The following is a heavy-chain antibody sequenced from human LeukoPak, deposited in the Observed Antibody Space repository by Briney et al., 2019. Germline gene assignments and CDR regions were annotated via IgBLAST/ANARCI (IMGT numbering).Heavy chain of an antibody. Sequence: GVSLRLSCAASGFTFSIYAMSWVRQAPGKGLEWVSVIYSGGTTNYADSVKGRVTISRHNDKTSLYLQMNNLRAEATAVYYRARAYTLWRVIVFHSASWGPGTLVTVSS. J-gene: IGHJ5*01. CDR2: IYSGGTT. CDR3: ARAYTLWRVIVFHSAS. V-gene: IGHV3-66*01. CDR1: GFTFSIYA. D-gene: IGHD3-16*02.